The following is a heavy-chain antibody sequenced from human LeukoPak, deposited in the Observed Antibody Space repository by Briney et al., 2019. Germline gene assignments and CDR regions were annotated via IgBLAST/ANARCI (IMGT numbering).Heavy chain of an antibody. V-gene: IGHV4-39*01. Sequence: SETLSLTCTVSGSSISSSSYYWGWIRQPPGKGLEWIGSIYYSGSTYYNPSLKSRVTISVDTSKNQFSLKLSSVTAADTAVYYCARLRLGELSLSADYWGQGTLVTVSS. J-gene: IGHJ4*02. CDR3: ARLRLGELSLSADY. CDR2: IYYSGST. D-gene: IGHD3-16*02. CDR1: GSSISSSSYY.